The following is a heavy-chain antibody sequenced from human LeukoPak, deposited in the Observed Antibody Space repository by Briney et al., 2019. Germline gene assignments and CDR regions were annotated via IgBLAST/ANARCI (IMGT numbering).Heavy chain of an antibody. Sequence: PGGSLRLSCAASGFTFSSYAMSWVRQAPGKGLEWVSAISGSGGSTYYADSVKGRFTISRDNSKNTLYLQMNSLRAEDTAVYYCAKGEVRFLDPFGFDYWGQGTLVTVSS. V-gene: IGHV3-23*01. CDR2: ISGSGGST. CDR3: AKGEVRFLDPFGFDY. CDR1: GFTFSSYA. D-gene: IGHD3-3*01. J-gene: IGHJ4*02.